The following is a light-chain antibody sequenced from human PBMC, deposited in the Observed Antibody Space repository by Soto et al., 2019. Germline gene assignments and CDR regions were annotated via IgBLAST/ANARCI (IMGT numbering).Light chain of an antibody. Sequence: EIVVTQSPGILSVSPGDRATLSCRASQSVSTNLAWYQQKPGQAPTLLLYAASTRATGIPARFTGSGSGTDFPLTISSLQSEDFAVYYCQEYSKWPLFTFGPGTRVDIK. CDR3: QEYSKWPLFT. J-gene: IGKJ3*01. V-gene: IGKV3-15*01. CDR1: QSVSTN. CDR2: AAS.